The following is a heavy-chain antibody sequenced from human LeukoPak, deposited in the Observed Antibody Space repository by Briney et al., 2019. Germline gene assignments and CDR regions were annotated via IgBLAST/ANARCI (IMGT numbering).Heavy chain of an antibody. CDR1: EFTFTNYW. V-gene: IGHV3-74*01. J-gene: IGHJ4*02. Sequence: GRSLRLSRAASEFTFTNYWMHWVRQAPGKGLGWVARVNSDGSSISYADTVKGRFTISRDNAKNTLYLQMDSLRAEDTAVYYCARGDDGSRWSFDYWGQGTLVTVSS. CDR3: ARGDDGSRWSFDY. D-gene: IGHD6-13*01. CDR2: VNSDGSSI.